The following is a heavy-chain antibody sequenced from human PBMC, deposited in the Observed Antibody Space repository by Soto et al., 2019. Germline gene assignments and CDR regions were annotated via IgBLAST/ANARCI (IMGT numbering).Heavy chain of an antibody. CDR3: ARVPYDTYDGGWFDP. D-gene: IGHD3-22*01. J-gene: IGHJ5*02. Sequence: SETLSLTCAVSGYSISSGYYWGWIRQPPGKGLEWIGSIYHSGSTYYNPSLKSRVTISVDTSKNQFSLKLSSVTAADTAVYCCARVPYDTYDGGWFDPWGQGTLVTVSS. V-gene: IGHV4-38-2*01. CDR2: IYHSGST. CDR1: GYSISSGYY.